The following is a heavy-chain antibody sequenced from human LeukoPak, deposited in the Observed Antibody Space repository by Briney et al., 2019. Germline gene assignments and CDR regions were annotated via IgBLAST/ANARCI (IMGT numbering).Heavy chain of an antibody. Sequence: ASVKVSCKASGYTFTSYDINWVRQATGQGLEWMGRMNPNSGNTGYAQKFQGRVTMTRNTSISTAYMELSSLRSEDTAVYYCARTRIAARYFDYWGQGTLVTVSS. V-gene: IGHV1-8*01. CDR2: MNPNSGNT. CDR1: GYTFTSYD. D-gene: IGHD6-6*01. J-gene: IGHJ4*02. CDR3: ARTRIAARYFDY.